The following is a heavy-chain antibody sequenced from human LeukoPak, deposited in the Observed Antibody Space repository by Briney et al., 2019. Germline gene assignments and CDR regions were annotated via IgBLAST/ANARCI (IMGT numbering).Heavy chain of an antibody. J-gene: IGHJ6*03. CDR1: GYTFTGYY. V-gene: IGHV1-69*05. CDR3: ARGPYSGYDPGYYYYMDV. CDR2: IIPIFGTA. Sequence: GASVKVSCKASGYTFTGYYMHWVRQAPGQGLEWMGGIIPIFGTANYAQRFQGRVTITTDESTSTAYMELSSLRSEDTAVYYCARGPYSGYDPGYYYYMDVWGKGTTVTVSS. D-gene: IGHD5-12*01.